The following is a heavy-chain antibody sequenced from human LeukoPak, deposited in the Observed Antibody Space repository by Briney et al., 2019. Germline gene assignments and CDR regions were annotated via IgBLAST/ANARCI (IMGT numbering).Heavy chain of an antibody. CDR3: ASGVLAAMVPDY. J-gene: IGHJ4*02. Sequence: PGGSLRLSCAASGFTFSSYWMHWVRQAPGKGLVWISRISGGGSATIYADSVKGRFTISRDNAKNTLYLQMNSLRAEDTAVYYCASGVLAAMVPDYWGQGILVTISS. V-gene: IGHV3-74*01. CDR1: GFTFSSYW. CDR2: ISGGGSAT. D-gene: IGHD5-18*01.